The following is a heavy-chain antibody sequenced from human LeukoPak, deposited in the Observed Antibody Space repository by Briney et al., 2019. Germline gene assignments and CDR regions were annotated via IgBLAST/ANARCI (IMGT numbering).Heavy chain of an antibody. CDR1: GGSISSSSYY. D-gene: IGHD2-2*01. V-gene: IGHV4-39*01. Sequence: SETLSLTCTVSGGSISSSSYYWGWIRQPPGKGLEWIGSTYYSGSTYYNPSLKSRVTISVDTSKNQFSLKLSSVTAADTAVYYCARHIVVVPAAMGWFDPWGQGTLVTVSS. J-gene: IGHJ5*02. CDR2: TYYSGST. CDR3: ARHIVVVPAAMGWFDP.